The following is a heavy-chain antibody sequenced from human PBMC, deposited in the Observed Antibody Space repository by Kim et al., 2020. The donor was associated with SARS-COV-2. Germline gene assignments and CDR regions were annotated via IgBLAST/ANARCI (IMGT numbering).Heavy chain of an antibody. CDR3: ARDAFSEVFSDIVTVSRTHAFDI. Sequence: SETLSLTCTVSGGSINSSSLYWGWIRQPPGKGLEWIGNVYYSGSLYYNPSLMSRVTISLDTSKNQFSLRLNSVTAADTAVYYCARDAFSEVFSDIVTVSRTHAFDIWGQGTVVTVSS. D-gene: IGHD3-9*01. J-gene: IGHJ3*02. V-gene: IGHV4-39*02. CDR1: GGSINSSSLY. CDR2: VYYSGSL.